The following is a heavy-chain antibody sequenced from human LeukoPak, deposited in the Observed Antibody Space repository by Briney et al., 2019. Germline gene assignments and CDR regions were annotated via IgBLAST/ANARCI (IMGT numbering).Heavy chain of an antibody. CDR2: INPSGGST. V-gene: IGHV1-46*01. Sequence: ASVKVSCKASGYTFTSYYMHWVRQAPGQGLEWMGIINPSGGSTSYAQKFQGRVTMTRDTSTSTVYIELSSLRSEDTAVYYCARAEQLAEFDYWGQGTLVTVSS. D-gene: IGHD6-6*01. CDR1: GYTFTSYY. J-gene: IGHJ4*02. CDR3: ARAEQLAEFDY.